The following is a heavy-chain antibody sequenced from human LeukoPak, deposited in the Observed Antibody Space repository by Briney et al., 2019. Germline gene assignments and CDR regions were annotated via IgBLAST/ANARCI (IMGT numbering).Heavy chain of an antibody. CDR2: IYADGGGGGT. V-gene: IGHV3-53*01. CDR3: AKGGKWDVTPFDY. J-gene: IGHJ4*02. CDR1: GVTVSTNY. D-gene: IGHD1-26*01. Sequence: GGSLRLSCAVSGVTVSTNYMGWVRQAPGKGLEWVSVIYADGGGGGTYYADSVKGRFTISRDNSKNTLYLQVNSLRAEDTAVYYCAKGGKWDVTPFDYWGQGTLVTVSS.